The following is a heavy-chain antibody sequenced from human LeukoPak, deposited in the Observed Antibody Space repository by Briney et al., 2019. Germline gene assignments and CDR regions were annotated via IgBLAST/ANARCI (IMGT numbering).Heavy chain of an antibody. V-gene: IGHV1-69*04. CDR1: GGTFSSYA. J-gene: IGHJ6*02. CDR3: AGALRFLEWPPMDV. CDR2: IILILGIA. Sequence: SVKVSCKASGGTFSSYAISWVRQAPGQGLEWMGGIILILGIANYAQKFQGRVTITADKSTSTAYMELSSLRSEDTAVYYCAGALRFLEWPPMDVWGQGTTVTVSS. D-gene: IGHD3-3*01.